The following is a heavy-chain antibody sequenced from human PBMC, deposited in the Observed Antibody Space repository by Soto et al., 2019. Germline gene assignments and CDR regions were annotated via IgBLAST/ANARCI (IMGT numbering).Heavy chain of an antibody. D-gene: IGHD3-16*02. CDR2: IRSKANSYTT. V-gene: IGHV3-73*01. J-gene: IGHJ4*02. Sequence: EVQLVESGGGLVQPGGSLKLSCAASGFTFSGSAMHWVRQASGIGLEWVGRIRSKANSYTTAYAASVKGRFTISRDDSKNTAYVQMNSLRTEDTAVYYCTRAITFGGGIVEIPYYFDYWGQGTLVTVSS. CDR3: TRAITFGGGIVEIPYYFDY. CDR1: GFTFSGSA.